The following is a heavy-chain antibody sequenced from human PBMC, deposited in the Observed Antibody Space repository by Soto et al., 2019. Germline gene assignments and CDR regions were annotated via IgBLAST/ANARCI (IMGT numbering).Heavy chain of an antibody. CDR1: GLNFSGSA. CDR3: TTERDY. J-gene: IGHJ4*02. V-gene: IGHV3-73*02. CDR2: IRSRPHNYAT. Sequence: VHLVESGGGLVQIGGSLKLSCATSGLNFSGSAMHWARQASGKGLEWVGRIRSRPHNYATTYAASVEGRFTISRDDSKNTVYLQMNGLKTDDTAMYYCTTERDYWGRVTLVTVSS.